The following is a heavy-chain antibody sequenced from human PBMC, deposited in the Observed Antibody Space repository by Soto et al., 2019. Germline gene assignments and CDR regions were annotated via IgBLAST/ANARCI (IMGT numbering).Heavy chain of an antibody. CDR1: GGSISSGGYY. Sequence: PSETLSLTCGVSGGSISSGGYYWSWIRQHPGKGLEWIGYISYSGSTYCNPSLKSRVTMSVDTSKNEFSLRLNSVTAADTAVYYCARRSGERVEYYFDYWGQGTLVTVSS. D-gene: IGHD3-3*01. V-gene: IGHV4-31*11. CDR3: ARRSGERVEYYFDY. CDR2: ISYSGST. J-gene: IGHJ4*02.